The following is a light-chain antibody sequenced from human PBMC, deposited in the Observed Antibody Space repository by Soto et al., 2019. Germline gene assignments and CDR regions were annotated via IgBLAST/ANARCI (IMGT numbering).Light chain of an antibody. CDR2: DAS. Sequence: EIVLTQSPATLSLSPGERATLSCRASQSVSSYLAWYQQKPGQAPRLLIYDASNRATGIPARFSGSGSGTDFTLTISSLEPEDFATYYCQQTYSPLRTFGQGTRVEIK. J-gene: IGKJ1*01. CDR1: QSVSSY. V-gene: IGKV3-11*01. CDR3: QQTYSPLRT.